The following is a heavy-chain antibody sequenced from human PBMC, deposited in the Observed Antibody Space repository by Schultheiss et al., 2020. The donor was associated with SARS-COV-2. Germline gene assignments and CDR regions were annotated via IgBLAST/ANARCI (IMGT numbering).Heavy chain of an antibody. J-gene: IGHJ6*02. CDR2: ISSSSSYI. D-gene: IGHD3-9*01. CDR3: ARGSVTTPEEYYDILSGYYNYGMDV. Sequence: GESLKISCAASGFTFSSYSMNWVRQAPGKGLEWVSSISSSSSYIYYADSVKGRFTISRDNAKNSLYLQMSSLRAEDTAVYYCARGSVTTPEEYYDILSGYYNYGMDVWGQGTTVTVSS. V-gene: IGHV3-21*01. CDR1: GFTFSSYS.